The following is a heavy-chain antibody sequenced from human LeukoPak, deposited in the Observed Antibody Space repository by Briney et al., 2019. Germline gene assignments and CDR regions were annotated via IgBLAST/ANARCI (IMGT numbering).Heavy chain of an antibody. D-gene: IGHD5-18*01. CDR2: IWYDESGK. CDR1: GFRLSHSG. V-gene: IGHV3-33*01. Sequence: GGSLRLSCAASGFRLSHSGMHWVRQAPGKGLEWVAVIWYDESGKIYADSVKGRFTISRDIFENTLYLQMNSLRAEDTAVYYCARDDSGQLDYWGQGTLVAVSS. CDR3: ARDDSGQLDY. J-gene: IGHJ4*02.